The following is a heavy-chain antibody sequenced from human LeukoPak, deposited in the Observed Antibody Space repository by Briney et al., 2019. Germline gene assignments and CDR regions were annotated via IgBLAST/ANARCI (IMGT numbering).Heavy chain of an antibody. CDR3: ARTVAGTYYFDY. Sequence: SETLSLTCTVSGGSVSSGSYYWSWIRQPPGKGLEWIGYIYYSGSTNYNPSLKSRVTISVDTSKNQFSLKLSSVTAADTAVYYCARTVAGTYYFDYWGQGTLVTVPS. D-gene: IGHD6-19*01. CDR1: GGSVSSGSYY. V-gene: IGHV4-61*01. J-gene: IGHJ4*02. CDR2: IYYSGST.